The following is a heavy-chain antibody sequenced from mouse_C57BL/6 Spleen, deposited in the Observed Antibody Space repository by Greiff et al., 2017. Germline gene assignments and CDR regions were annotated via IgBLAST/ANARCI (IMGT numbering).Heavy chain of an antibody. CDR3: ARSPGYGSSPYYFDY. Sequence: QVQLQQPGAELVKPGASVKLSCKASGYTFTSYWMQWVKQRPGQGLEWIGEIDPSDSYTNYNQKFKGKATLTVDTSSSTAYMQLSSLTSEDSAVYYCARSPGYGSSPYYFDYWGQGTTLTVSS. J-gene: IGHJ2*01. CDR1: GYTFTSYW. D-gene: IGHD1-1*01. V-gene: IGHV1-50*01. CDR2: IDPSDSYT.